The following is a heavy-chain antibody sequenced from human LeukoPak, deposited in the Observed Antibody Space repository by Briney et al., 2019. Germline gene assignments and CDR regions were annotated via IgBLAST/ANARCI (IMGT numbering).Heavy chain of an antibody. Sequence: ETLSLTCTVSGGSTSSGGYYWSWVRQAPGKGLEWVSAISGSAGSTYYADSVKGRLTISRENPETSLNLQMDSLRAEDTAVYYCARDAGEAVTGTIYDCWGQGTLVTVSS. CDR1: GGSTSSGGYY. J-gene: IGHJ4*02. CDR3: ARDAGEAVTGTIYDC. CDR2: ISGSAGST. V-gene: IGHV3-23*01. D-gene: IGHD6-19*01.